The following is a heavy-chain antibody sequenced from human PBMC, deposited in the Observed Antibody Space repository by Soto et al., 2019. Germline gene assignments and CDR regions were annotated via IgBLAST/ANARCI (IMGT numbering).Heavy chain of an antibody. CDR1: GGSISSYY. J-gene: IGHJ6*02. V-gene: IGHV4-59*12. CDR2: IYYSGST. D-gene: IGHD3-22*01. Sequence: SETLSLTCPVSGGSISSYYWSWIRQPPGKGLEWIGYIYYSGSTNYNPSLKSRVTISVDKSKNQFSLKLSSVTAADTAVYYCARSPDSSGYYPRWYYYGMDVWGQGTTVTVSS. CDR3: ARSPDSSGYYPRWYYYGMDV.